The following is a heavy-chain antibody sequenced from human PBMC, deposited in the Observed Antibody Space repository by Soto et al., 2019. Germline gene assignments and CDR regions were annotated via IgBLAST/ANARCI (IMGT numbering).Heavy chain of an antibody. Sequence: SVKVSCKASGGTFSSYAISWVRQAPGQGLEWMGGIIPIFGTANYAQKFQGRVTITADESTSTAYMELSSLRSEDTAVYYCARDKNPIAAAGTSWFDPWGQGTLVTV. V-gene: IGHV1-69*13. CDR2: IIPIFGTA. CDR1: GGTFSSYA. CDR3: ARDKNPIAAAGTSWFDP. D-gene: IGHD6-13*01. J-gene: IGHJ5*02.